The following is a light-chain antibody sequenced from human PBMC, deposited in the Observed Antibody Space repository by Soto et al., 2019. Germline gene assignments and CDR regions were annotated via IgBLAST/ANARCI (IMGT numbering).Light chain of an antibody. V-gene: IGKV3-20*01. Sequence: EIGLTQSPGTLSLSPGERATLSCRASQSVSSSYLAWYQQKPSQAPRLLLYGASSSATAIPDRFSGSGSGPDFTLTISRLVPEDFAVSYCQQYCSSPWTFGKGTKVEIK. J-gene: IGKJ1*01. CDR3: QQYCSSPWT. CDR1: QSVSSSY. CDR2: GAS.